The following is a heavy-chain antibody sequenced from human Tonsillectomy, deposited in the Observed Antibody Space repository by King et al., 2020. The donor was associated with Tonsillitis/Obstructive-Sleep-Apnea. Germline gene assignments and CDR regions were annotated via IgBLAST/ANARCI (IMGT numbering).Heavy chain of an antibody. CDR3: SIALGSGDAFDI. CDR1: GFTFNNAW. V-gene: IGHV3-15*07. Sequence: VQLVESGGGLVKPGGSLRLSCAASGFTFNNAWMNWVRQAPGKGLEWVGRIKRKTDGGTTDYAAPVKGRFTISRDDSKNTLHLQMNSLKTEDTDVYYCSIALGSGDAFDIWGQGTMVTVSS. CDR2: IKRKTDGGTT. D-gene: IGHD1-26*01. J-gene: IGHJ3*02.